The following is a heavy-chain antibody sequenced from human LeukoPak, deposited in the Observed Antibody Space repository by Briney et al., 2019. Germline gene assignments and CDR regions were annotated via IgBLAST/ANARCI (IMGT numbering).Heavy chain of an antibody. D-gene: IGHD2-2*01. CDR3: ARGDIVVVPAAIGEDAFDI. V-gene: IGHV1-18*01. CDR1: GYTFTSYG. CDR2: ISACNGNT. J-gene: IGHJ3*02. Sequence: GASVKVSCKASGYTFTSYGISWVRQAPGQGLEWMGWISACNGNTNYAQKLQGRVTMTTDTSTSTAYMELRSLRSDDTAVYYCARGDIVVVPAAIGEDAFDIWGQGTMVTVSS.